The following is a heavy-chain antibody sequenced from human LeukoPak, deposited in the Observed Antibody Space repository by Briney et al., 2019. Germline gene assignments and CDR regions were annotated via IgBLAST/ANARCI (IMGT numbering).Heavy chain of an antibody. V-gene: IGHV1-18*01. CDR1: GYTFTSYA. D-gene: IGHD2-2*01. J-gene: IGHJ4*02. Sequence: GASVKVSCKASGYTFTSYAMHWVRQAPGQRLEWMGWISAYNSNTNYARKLQGRVTMTTDTSTSTAYMELRSLRSDDTAVYYCARDRRGSTSFFYWGQGTLVTVSS. CDR3: ARDRRGSTSFFY. CDR2: ISAYNSNT.